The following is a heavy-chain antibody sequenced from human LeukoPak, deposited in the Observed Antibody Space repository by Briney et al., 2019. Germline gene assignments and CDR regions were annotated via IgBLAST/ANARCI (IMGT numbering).Heavy chain of an antibody. J-gene: IGHJ4*02. CDR1: GFTFSNAW. CDR2: IKSKTDGRTT. D-gene: IGHD3-22*01. Sequence: PGGSLRLSCAASGFTFSNAWMNWVRQAPGRGLEWVGRIKSKTDGRTTDYAAPVKGRFTISSDDSKNTLYLQMNSLKTEDTAVYYCSTTYYYDSSEGYWGQGTLVTVSS. V-gene: IGHV3-15*07. CDR3: STTYYYDSSEGY.